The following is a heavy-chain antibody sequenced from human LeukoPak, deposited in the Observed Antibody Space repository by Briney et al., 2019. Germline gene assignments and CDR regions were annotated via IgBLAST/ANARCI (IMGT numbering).Heavy chain of an antibody. D-gene: IGHD3-16*01. V-gene: IGHV3-15*01. J-gene: IGHJ5*02. CDR3: TRGLRENWFDP. Sequence: WIRQPPGKGLEWVGRIKSKPDGGTTDYAAHVKGRFTMSRDDSKNTLYLQMNSLKTEDTAVYYCTRGLRENWFDPWGQGTLVTVSS. CDR2: IKSKPDGGTT.